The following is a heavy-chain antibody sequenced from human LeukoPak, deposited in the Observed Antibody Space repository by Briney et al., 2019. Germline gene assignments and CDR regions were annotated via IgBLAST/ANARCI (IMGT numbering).Heavy chain of an antibody. J-gene: IGHJ6*03. CDR1: GGSISSSSYY. Sequence: PSETPSLTCTVSGGSISSSSYYWGWIRQPPGKGLEWIGNIYHSGNTYYNPSLKSRVTISVDTSRNRFSLKVSSVTAADTGEYYCARGLVATDSHYYMDVWGKGTTVTVSS. CDR3: ARGLVATDSHYYMDV. CDR2: IYHSGNT. V-gene: IGHV4-39*07. D-gene: IGHD2-2*01.